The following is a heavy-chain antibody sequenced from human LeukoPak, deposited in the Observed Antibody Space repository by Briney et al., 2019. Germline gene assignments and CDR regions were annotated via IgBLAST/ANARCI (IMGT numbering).Heavy chain of an antibody. D-gene: IGHD1-1*01. Sequence: SSETLSLTCAVYGGSFSGYYWSWIRQPPGKGLEWIGEINHSGSTNYNPSLKSRVTISVDTSKNQFSLKLSSVTAADTAVYYCARVQQAVRGNDYWGQGTLVTVSS. CDR3: ARVQQAVRGNDY. V-gene: IGHV4-34*01. CDR2: INHSGST. J-gene: IGHJ4*02. CDR1: GGSFSGYY.